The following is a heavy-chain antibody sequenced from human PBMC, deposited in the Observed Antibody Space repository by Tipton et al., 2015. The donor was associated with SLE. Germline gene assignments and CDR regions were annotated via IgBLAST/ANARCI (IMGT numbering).Heavy chain of an antibody. CDR3: ARSDECSSTSCSWNYFDY. V-gene: IGHV4-34*01. CDR1: GGSFSGYY. J-gene: IGHJ4*02. D-gene: IGHD2-2*01. Sequence: GLVKPSETLSLTCAVYGGSFSGYYWSWIRQPPGKGLEWIGEINHSGSTNYNPSLKSRVTISVDTSKNHFSLKLSSVTAADTAVYYCARSDECSSTSCSWNYFDYWGQGTLVTVSS. CDR2: INHSGST.